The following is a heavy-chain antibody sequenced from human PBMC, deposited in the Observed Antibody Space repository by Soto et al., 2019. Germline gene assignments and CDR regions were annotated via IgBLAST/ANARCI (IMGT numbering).Heavy chain of an antibody. CDR2: IYYSGST. CDR3: ARGGFGELHYYYGMDV. V-gene: IGHV4-31*03. Sequence: PSETLSLTCTVSGGSISSGGYYWSWIRQHPGKGLEWIGYIYYSGSTYYNPSLKSRVTISVDTSKNQFSLKLSSVTAADTAVYYCARGGFGELHYYYGMDVWGQGTTVTVSS. J-gene: IGHJ6*02. CDR1: GGSISSGGYY. D-gene: IGHD3-10*01.